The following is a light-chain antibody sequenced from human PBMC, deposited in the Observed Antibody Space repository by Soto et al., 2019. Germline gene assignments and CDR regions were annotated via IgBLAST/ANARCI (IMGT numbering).Light chain of an antibody. J-gene: IGKJ1*01. CDR2: DAS. Sequence: DIPVTQSPSTLSASLGDRVTITCRASQSISSWLAWYQQKPGKAPKLLIYDASSLESGVPSRFSGSGSGTEFTLTISSLQPDDFATYYCQQYNSYSWTFGQGTEVDI. V-gene: IGKV1-5*01. CDR1: QSISSW. CDR3: QQYNSYSWT.